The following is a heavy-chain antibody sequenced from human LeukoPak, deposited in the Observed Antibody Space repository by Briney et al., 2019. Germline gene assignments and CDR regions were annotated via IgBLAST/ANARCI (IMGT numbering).Heavy chain of an antibody. CDR1: GFTFSDYA. V-gene: IGHV3-23*01. CDR2: ISDTGRRT. D-gene: IGHD2/OR15-2a*01. Sequence: PAGGSLRLSCAASGFTFSDYALTWVRQAAGKGLEWVSSISDTGRRTYYTDSVKGRFTISRDDSKKAVYLEMSTLRVEDTAIYFCRRHHSSIPFWGQGTLVTVSS. CDR3: RRHHSSIPF. J-gene: IGHJ4*02.